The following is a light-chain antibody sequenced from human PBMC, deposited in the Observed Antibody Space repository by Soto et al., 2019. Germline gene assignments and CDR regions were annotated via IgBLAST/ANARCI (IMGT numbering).Light chain of an antibody. J-gene: IGKJ2*01. Sequence: DIVMTQSPDSLAVSLGERATINCKSSQRVLYSSNIKNYLAWYQQRPGQPPKLLIYWASTRESGVPDRFSGSGSGTDFTLTITSLQAEDVAVYYCQQYESTPPTFGQGTKLEIK. CDR1: QRVLYSSNIKNY. CDR2: WAS. CDR3: QQYESTPPT. V-gene: IGKV4-1*01.